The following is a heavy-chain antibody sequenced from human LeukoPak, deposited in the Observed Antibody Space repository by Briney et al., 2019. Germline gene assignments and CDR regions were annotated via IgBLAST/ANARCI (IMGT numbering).Heavy chain of an antibody. V-gene: IGHV3-48*02. CDR1: GFTFSSYP. D-gene: IGHD1-26*01. CDR3: AIRYYSGSSPFDY. CDR2: ISSSSSTI. J-gene: IGHJ4*02. Sequence: GGSLRLSCAASGFTFSSYPMSWVRQAPGKGLEWVSYISSSSSTIYYADSVKGRFTISRDNAKNSLYLQMNSLRDEDTAVYYCAIRYYSGSSPFDYWGQGTLVTVSS.